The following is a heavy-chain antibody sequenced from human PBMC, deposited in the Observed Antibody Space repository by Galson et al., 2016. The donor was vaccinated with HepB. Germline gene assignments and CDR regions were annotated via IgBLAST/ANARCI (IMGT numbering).Heavy chain of an antibody. Sequence: SLRLSCAASGFTFTAYNMHWVRQAPGTGLEWVSSIWSSGSYKYYADSVKGRFTISRDNAKNSVHLQMDSLRVEDTAIYYCATFPAFRDGCGYWGQGTPVTVSS. V-gene: IGHV3-21*04. CDR1: GFTFTAYN. CDR2: IWSSGSYK. J-gene: IGHJ4*02. D-gene: IGHD5-24*01. CDR3: ATFPAFRDGCGY.